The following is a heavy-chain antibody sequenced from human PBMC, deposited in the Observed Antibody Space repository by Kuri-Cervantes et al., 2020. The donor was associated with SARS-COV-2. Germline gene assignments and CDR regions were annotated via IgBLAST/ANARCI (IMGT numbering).Heavy chain of an antibody. CDR3: ARDWDYYDSSGYSNFDY. J-gene: IGHJ4*02. V-gene: IGHV1-18*01. CDR2: ISAYNGNT. Sequence: ASVKVSCKASGYTFTSYGISWVRQAPGQGLEWMGWISAYNGNTNYAQKLQGRVTMTTDTSTSTAYMELRSLRSDDTAVYYCARDWDYYDSSGYSNFDYWGQGTLVTVSS. D-gene: IGHD3-22*01. CDR1: GYTFTSYG.